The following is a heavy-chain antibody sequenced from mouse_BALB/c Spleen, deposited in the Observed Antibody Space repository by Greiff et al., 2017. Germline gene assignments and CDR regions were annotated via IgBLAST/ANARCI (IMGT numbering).Heavy chain of an antibody. CDR3: ARGTATATFAY. V-gene: IGHV1-80*01. J-gene: IGHJ3*01. D-gene: IGHD1-2*01. Sequence: VKLMESGAELVRPGSSVKISCKASGYAFSSYWMNWVKQRPGQGLEWIGQIYPGDGDTNYNGKFKGKATLTADKSSSTAYMQLSSLTSEDSAVYFCARGTATATFAYWGQGTLVTVSA. CDR1: GYAFSSYW. CDR2: IYPGDGDT.